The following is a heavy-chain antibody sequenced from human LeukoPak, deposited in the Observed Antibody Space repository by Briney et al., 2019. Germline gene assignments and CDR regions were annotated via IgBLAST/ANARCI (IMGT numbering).Heavy chain of an antibody. D-gene: IGHD6-6*01. CDR1: GGSFSGHY. V-gene: IGHV4-34*01. Sequence: SETLSLTCAVYGGSFSGHYWSWIRQPPGKGLEWIGEVNHRGTTNYNPSLKSRVTMSVDTSKNQFSLKLSSVTAADTAVYYCARHGPPPIAARPFDYWGQGTLVTVSS. CDR3: ARHGPPPIAARPFDY. J-gene: IGHJ4*02. CDR2: VNHRGTT.